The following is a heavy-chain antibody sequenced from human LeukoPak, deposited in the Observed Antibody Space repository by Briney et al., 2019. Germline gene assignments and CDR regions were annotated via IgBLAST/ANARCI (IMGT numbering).Heavy chain of an antibody. CDR2: IYYSGST. CDR3: TREVEGYSYASGRFLHFDP. D-gene: IGHD3-10*01. V-gene: IGHV4-39*07. CDR1: GDSIRSSSYH. Sequence: SETLSLTCTVSGDSIRSSSYHWGWIRQPPGRGLEWIGSIYYSGSTYNNRSLKRRLTISIDTSKNQFSLRLSSVTAADTAVYYCTREVEGYSYASGRFLHFDPWGQGTLVTVSS. J-gene: IGHJ5*02.